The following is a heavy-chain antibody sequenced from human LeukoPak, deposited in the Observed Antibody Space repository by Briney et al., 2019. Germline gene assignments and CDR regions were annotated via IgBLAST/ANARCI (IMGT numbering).Heavy chain of an antibody. CDR3: AKDRNYYDSSGYTEFDY. J-gene: IGHJ4*02. Sequence: PGGSLRLSCAASGFTFSSYSMNWVRQAPGKGLEWVSYISSSSSTIYYADSVKGRFTISRDNAKNSLYLQMNSLRAEDTAVYYCAKDRNYYDSSGYTEFDYWGQGTLVTVSS. V-gene: IGHV3-48*01. CDR1: GFTFSSYS. CDR2: ISSSSSTI. D-gene: IGHD3-22*01.